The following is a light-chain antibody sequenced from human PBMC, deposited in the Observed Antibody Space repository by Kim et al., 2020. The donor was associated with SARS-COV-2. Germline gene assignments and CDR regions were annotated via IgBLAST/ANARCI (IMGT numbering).Light chain of an antibody. V-gene: IGLV1-44*01. Sequence: GQRVTISCSGSSSNIGSNTVHWYRQLPGTAPKLLIFSDYHRPSGVPDRFSTSKSGTSASLAISVLQSEDEADYHCAAWDDSLNGPVFGGGTKLTVL. CDR1: SSNIGSNT. J-gene: IGLJ2*01. CDR3: AAWDDSLNGPV. CDR2: SDY.